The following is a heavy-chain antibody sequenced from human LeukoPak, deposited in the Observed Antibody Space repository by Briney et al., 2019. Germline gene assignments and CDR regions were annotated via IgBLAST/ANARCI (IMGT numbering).Heavy chain of an antibody. CDR1: GGSFSDDY. J-gene: IGHJ5*02. CDR3: ARADGGYDFWNDLWFDP. Sequence: PSETLSLTCAVSGGSFSDDYWNWIRQPPGKGLEWLGEIIHSGSTNYNPSLKSRVTLSVDTSKNQFSLRLTSVTAADTAVYYCARADGGYDFWNDLWFDPWGQGTLVTVSS. V-gene: IGHV4-34*12. CDR2: IIHSGST. D-gene: IGHD3-3*01.